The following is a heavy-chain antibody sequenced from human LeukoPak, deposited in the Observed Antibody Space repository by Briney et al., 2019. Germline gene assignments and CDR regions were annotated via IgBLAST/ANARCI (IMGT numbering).Heavy chain of an antibody. CDR3: ARGGEQQLVRPFDY. CDR1: GDSMDSHH. V-gene: IGHV4-4*07. D-gene: IGHD6-13*01. J-gene: IGHJ4*02. Sequence: SETLSLTCSVSGDSMDSHHWSWIRQPAAKPMEWIGRVRSSGNSNYNPSLKSRVTISVDTPKNQFSLKLSSVTAADTAVYYCARGGEQQLVRPFDYWGQGTLVTVSS. CDR2: VRSSGNS.